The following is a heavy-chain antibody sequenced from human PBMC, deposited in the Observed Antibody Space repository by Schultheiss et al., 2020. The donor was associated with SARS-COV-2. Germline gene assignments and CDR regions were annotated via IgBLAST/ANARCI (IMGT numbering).Heavy chain of an antibody. CDR2: ISGSGGST. J-gene: IGHJ6*02. CDR3: ARDRLLWEYYYYYGMDV. CDR1: GFTFSSYA. V-gene: IGHV3-23*01. D-gene: IGHD3-10*01. Sequence: GGSLRLSCAASGFTFSSYAMSWVRQAPGKGLEWVSAISGSGGSTYYADSVKGRFTISRDNSKNTLYLQMNSLRAEDTAVYYCARDRLLWEYYYYYGMDVWGQGTTVTVSS.